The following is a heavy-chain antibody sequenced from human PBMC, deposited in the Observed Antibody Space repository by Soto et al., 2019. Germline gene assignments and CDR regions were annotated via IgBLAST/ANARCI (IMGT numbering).Heavy chain of an antibody. V-gene: IGHV2-26*03. CDR3: ARIRGYCSGGSCYFYYFAMDV. CDR2: ILSNDEE. J-gene: IGHJ6*02. D-gene: IGHD2-15*01. CDR1: GFSLSDADVG. Sequence: QVTLKESGPVLVKPTETLTLTCTMSGFSLSDADVGVAWIRQPPGKALEWLAHILSNDEEVFSSSLRTRLTISKDTSRSQVVLTMSNMEPVDTATYYCARIRGYCSGGSCYFYYFAMDVWGQGTTVTVS.